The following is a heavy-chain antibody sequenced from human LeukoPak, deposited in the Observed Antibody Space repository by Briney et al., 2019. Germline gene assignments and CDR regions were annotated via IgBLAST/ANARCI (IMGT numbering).Heavy chain of an antibody. CDR2: ISSSSSYT. Sequence: GGSLRLSCAASGFTFSDYYMSWIRQAPGKGLEWVSYISSSSSYTNYADSVKGRFTISRDDAKNSLYLQMNSLRAEDTAVYYCARSSGYGPNWFDPWGREPWSPSPQ. V-gene: IGHV3-11*06. CDR1: GFTFSDYY. J-gene: IGHJ5*02. CDR3: ARSSGYGPNWFDP. D-gene: IGHD5-18*01.